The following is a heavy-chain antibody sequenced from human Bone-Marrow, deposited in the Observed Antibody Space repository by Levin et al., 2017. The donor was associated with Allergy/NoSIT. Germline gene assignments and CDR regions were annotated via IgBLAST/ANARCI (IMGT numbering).Heavy chain of an antibody. CDR2: ISYDGSNK. CDR3: AKELGRRYYYYGMDV. V-gene: IGHV3-30*18. J-gene: IGHJ6*02. Sequence: GGSLRLSCAASGFTFSSYGMHWVRQAPGKGLEWVAVISYDGSNKYYADSVKGRFTISRDNSKNTLYLQMNSLRAEDTAVYYCAKELGRRYYYYGMDVWGQGTTVTVSS. CDR1: GFTFSSYG. D-gene: IGHD1-26*01.